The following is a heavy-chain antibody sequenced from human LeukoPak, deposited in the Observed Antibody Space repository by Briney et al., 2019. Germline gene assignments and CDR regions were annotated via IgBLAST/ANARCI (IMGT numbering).Heavy chain of an antibody. Sequence: PSETLSLTCTVSGGSISSSSYYWGWIRQPPGKGLEWVGSIYFSGSTYYNPSLKSRVTISVDTSKIQFSLKLSSVTAADTAVYYCARQLRADYYDSSGVWYFDLWGRGTLVTVSS. V-gene: IGHV4-39*01. CDR3: ARQLRADYYDSSGVWYFDL. J-gene: IGHJ2*01. D-gene: IGHD3-22*01. CDR2: IYFSGST. CDR1: GGSISSSSYY.